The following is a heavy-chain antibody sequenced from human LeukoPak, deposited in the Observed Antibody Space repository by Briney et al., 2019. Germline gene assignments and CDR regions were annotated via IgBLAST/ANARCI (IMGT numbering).Heavy chain of an antibody. J-gene: IGHJ4*02. Sequence: GGSLRLSCAASGFTFSSYAMSWVRQAPGKGLEWVSAISGSGVSTYYADSVKGRFTISRDNAKNSLYLQMNSLRAEDTALYYCAKQGPVTTYLGLPDYWGPGTLVTVSS. CDR3: AKQGPVTTYLGLPDY. D-gene: IGHD4-17*01. V-gene: IGHV3-23*01. CDR1: GFTFSSYA. CDR2: ISGSGVST.